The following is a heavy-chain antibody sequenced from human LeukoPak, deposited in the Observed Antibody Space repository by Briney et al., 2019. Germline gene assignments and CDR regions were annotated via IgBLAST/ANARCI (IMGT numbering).Heavy chain of an antibody. J-gene: IGHJ4*02. CDR2: INYNGDST. CDR3: ARDSGGDTYNDYFDS. Sequence: PGGSLRLSCAASGFSFNTYAMHWVRQAPGKGLEYVSAINYNGDSTYYANSVKGRFIISRDNSKKTLSLQMGSLRAEDTAVYYCARDSGGDTYNDYFDSWGQGTLVTVSS. V-gene: IGHV3-64*01. D-gene: IGHD5-24*01. CDR1: GFSFNTYA.